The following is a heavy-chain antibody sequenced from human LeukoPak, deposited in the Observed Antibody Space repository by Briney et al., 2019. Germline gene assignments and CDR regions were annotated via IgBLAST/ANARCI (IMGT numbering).Heavy chain of an antibody. CDR1: GGSFSGYY. CDR2: INHSGST. J-gene: IGHJ4*02. CDR3: ARGGPRGPDY. Sequence: SETLSLTCAVYGGSFSGYYWSWIRQPPVKGLEWIGEINHSGSTNYNPSLKSRVTISVDTSKNQFSLKLSSVTAADTAVYYCARGGPRGPDYWGQGTLVTVSS. V-gene: IGHV4-34*01. D-gene: IGHD3-10*01.